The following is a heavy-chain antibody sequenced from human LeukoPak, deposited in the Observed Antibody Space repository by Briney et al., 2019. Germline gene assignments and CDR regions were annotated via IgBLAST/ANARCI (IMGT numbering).Heavy chain of an antibody. CDR3: ARWLGWDIVLMVYALDY. V-gene: IGHV1-2*02. CDR2: INHNSGGT. D-gene: IGHD2-8*01. Sequence: ASVKVSCKASGYTFTGYYMHWVRQAPGQGLEWMVWINHNSGGTNYAQKRQGRVTMTRDTSISTAYMELSRLRSDDTAVYYCARWLGWDIVLMVYALDYWGQGTLVTVSS. CDR1: GYTFTGYY. J-gene: IGHJ4*02.